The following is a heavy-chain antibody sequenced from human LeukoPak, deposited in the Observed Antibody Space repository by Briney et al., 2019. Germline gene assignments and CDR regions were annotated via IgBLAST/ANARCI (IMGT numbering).Heavy chain of an antibody. CDR3: ARGCTNGVCYHAFDI. J-gene: IGHJ3*02. Sequence: PSQTLCLTCTVSGGSISSGDYYWSWIRQPPGKGLEWIGYIYYSGSTYYNPSLKSRVTISVDTSKNQFSLKLSSVTTADTAVYYCARGCTNGVCYHAFDIWGQGTMVTVSS. D-gene: IGHD2-8*01. V-gene: IGHV4-30-4*08. CDR1: GGSISSGDYY. CDR2: IYYSGST.